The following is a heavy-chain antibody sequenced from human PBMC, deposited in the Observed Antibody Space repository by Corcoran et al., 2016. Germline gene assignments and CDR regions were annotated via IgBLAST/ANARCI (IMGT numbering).Heavy chain of an antibody. CDR2: IKGGENEK. Sequence: EVQLVESGGGLVQPGGSLRLSCAVSGFAFDTYWMNWVRQAPGKGLEWVANIKGGENEKYYVDSVKGRFTISRDNAKNLVFLQMNSLRAEDTAVYYGARSSWNDYWGQGTLVTVSS. CDR1: GFAFDTYW. V-gene: IGHV3-7*01. J-gene: IGHJ4*02. D-gene: IGHD6-13*01. CDR3: ARSSWNDY.